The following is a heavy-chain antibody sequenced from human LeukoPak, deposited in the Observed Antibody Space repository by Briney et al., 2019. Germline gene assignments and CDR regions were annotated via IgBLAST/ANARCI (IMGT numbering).Heavy chain of an antibody. CDR1: GFTFSSYW. J-gene: IGHJ4*02. Sequence: PGGSLRLSCAASGFTFSSYWMSWVRQAPGKGLEWVANIKPDGSEKYYVDPVKGRFTISRDNAKNSLYLQMNSLRAEDTAVYYCARDFVRLGFAHYFEYWGQGTLV. CDR3: ARDFVRLGFAHYFEY. D-gene: IGHD3-16*01. V-gene: IGHV3-7*01. CDR2: IKPDGSEK.